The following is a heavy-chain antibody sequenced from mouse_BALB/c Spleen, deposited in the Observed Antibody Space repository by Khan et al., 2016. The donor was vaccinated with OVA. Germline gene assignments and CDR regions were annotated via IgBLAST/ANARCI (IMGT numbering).Heavy chain of an antibody. D-gene: IGHD1-1*01. CDR1: GYSITRDYA. CDR3: ASGKLLLRYPDYFDY. V-gene: IGHV3-2*02. J-gene: IGHJ2*01. Sequence: EVPLVESGPGLLKPSQSLSLTCTVTGYSITRDYAWNWIRQFPGKKLELMAYISYSGSTTYTPSLRSRISITRDTSKNQCFLQLNSVTTEDTATYYGASGKLLLRYPDYFDYWGQGTTRTVSS. CDR2: ISYSGST.